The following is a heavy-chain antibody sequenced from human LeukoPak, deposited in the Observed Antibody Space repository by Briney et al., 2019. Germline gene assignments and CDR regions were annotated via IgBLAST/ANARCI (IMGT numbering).Heavy chain of an antibody. V-gene: IGHV3-66*01. D-gene: IGHD3-22*01. CDR1: GFTVSSNY. J-gene: IGHJ2*01. CDR3: AREPHYYDSSGPFL. CDR2: IYSGGST. Sequence: GGSLRLSCAASGFTVSSNYMSWVRQAPGKGLEWVSVIYSGGSTYYADAVKGRFSISRDTSKNTLYLQMKSLRAEDTAVYYCAREPHYYDSSGPFLWGRGTLVTVSS.